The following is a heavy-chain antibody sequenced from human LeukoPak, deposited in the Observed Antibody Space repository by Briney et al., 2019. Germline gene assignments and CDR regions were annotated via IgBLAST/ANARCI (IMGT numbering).Heavy chain of an antibody. CDR1: RFTLSSYA. V-gene: IGHV3-23*01. CDR3: AKASVYESSGYYYYFDY. Sequence: GGSLRLSCAASRFTLSSYAMSWVRQAPGKGLEWVSSISGSGGSTYDADSVKGRLTISRDNSKNTLYLQMNSLRAEDTAVYYCAKASVYESSGYYYYFDYWGQGTLVTVSS. CDR2: ISGSGGST. D-gene: IGHD3-22*01. J-gene: IGHJ4*02.